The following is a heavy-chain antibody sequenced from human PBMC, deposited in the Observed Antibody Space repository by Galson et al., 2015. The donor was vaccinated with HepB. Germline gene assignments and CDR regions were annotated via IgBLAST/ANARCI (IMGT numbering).Heavy chain of an antibody. CDR3: ARDRRTYMYNWNGGDAFDI. Sequence: SLRLSCAASGFTFSSYAMHWVRRAPGKGLEWVAVISYDGSNKYYADSVKGRFTISRDNSKNTLYLQMNSLRAEDTAVYYCARDRRTYMYNWNGGDAFDIWGQGTMVTVSS. J-gene: IGHJ3*02. CDR1: GFTFSSYA. V-gene: IGHV3-30-3*01. D-gene: IGHD1-1*01. CDR2: ISYDGSNK.